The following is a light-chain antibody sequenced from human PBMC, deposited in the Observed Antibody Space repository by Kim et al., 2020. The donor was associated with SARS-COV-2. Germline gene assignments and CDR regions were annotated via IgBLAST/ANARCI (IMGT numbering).Light chain of an antibody. Sequence: DVQMTQSPSTLSASVGDRVTITCRASQSVTTFLAWYQQKPGKAPKLLIYRTSTLESGVPSRFSGSGSGTEFTLTISSLQPDDFATYYCQQYKSYPEAFGKGHKLEIK. CDR2: RTS. CDR3: QQYKSYPEA. CDR1: QSVTTF. J-gene: IGKJ2*01. V-gene: IGKV1-5*03.